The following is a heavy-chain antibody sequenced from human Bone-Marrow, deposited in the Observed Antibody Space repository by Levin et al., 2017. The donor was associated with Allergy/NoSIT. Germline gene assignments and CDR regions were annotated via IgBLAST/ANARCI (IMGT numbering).Heavy chain of an antibody. V-gene: IGHV3-21*01. CDR3: ARNLIPPPGMQQWLVNGGLEYFQH. Sequence: GESLKISCAASGFTFSSYSMNWVRQAPGKGLEWVSSISSSSSYIYYADSVKGRFTISRDNAKNSLYLQMNSLRAEDTAVYYCARNLIPPPGMQQWLVNGGLEYFQHWGQGTLVTVSS. J-gene: IGHJ1*01. D-gene: IGHD6-19*01. CDR1: GFTFSSYS. CDR2: ISSSSSYI.